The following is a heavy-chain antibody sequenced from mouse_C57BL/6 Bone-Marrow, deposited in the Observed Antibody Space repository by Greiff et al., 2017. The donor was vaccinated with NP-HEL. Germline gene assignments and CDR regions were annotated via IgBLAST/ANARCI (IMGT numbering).Heavy chain of an antibody. CDR2: IHPNSGST. J-gene: IGHJ1*03. Sequence: VQLQQPGAELVKPGASVKLSCKASGYTFTSYWMHWVKQRPGQGLEWIGMIHPNSGSTNYNEKFKSKATLTVDKSSSTAYMQLSSLTSEDSAVYYCAREDYGSSWDWYFDVWGTGTTVTVSS. CDR3: AREDYGSSWDWYFDV. D-gene: IGHD1-1*01. CDR1: GYTFTSYW. V-gene: IGHV1-64*01.